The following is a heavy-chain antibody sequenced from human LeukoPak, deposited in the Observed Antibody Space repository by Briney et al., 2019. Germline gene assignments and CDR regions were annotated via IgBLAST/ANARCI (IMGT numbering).Heavy chain of an antibody. CDR1: GYTFTSYD. Sequence: ASVKVSCKASGYTFTSYDINWVRQATGQGLEWMGWMNPNSGNTGYAQKFQGRVTMTRNTSISTAYMELSSLRSEDTAVYYCARDTFDWLFTYYYYGMDVWGQGTTVTVSS. V-gene: IGHV1-8*01. CDR3: ARDTFDWLFTYYYYGMDV. CDR2: MNPNSGNT. J-gene: IGHJ6*02. D-gene: IGHD3-9*01.